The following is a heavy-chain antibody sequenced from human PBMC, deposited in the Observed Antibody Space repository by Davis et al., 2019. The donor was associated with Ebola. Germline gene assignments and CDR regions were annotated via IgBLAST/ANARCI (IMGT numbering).Heavy chain of an antibody. CDR3: AREGGRYYDSSGYVFDI. D-gene: IGHD3-22*01. Sequence: ASVKVSCKASGYRFTSYYMHWVRQAPGQGLEWMGLINPINGGTSYAQNFQVRVNMTRDTSTSTVYMELSSLRSEDTAVYYCAREGGRYYDSSGYVFDIWGQGTMVKVSS. J-gene: IGHJ3*02. CDR2: INPINGGT. V-gene: IGHV1-46*01. CDR1: GYRFTSYY.